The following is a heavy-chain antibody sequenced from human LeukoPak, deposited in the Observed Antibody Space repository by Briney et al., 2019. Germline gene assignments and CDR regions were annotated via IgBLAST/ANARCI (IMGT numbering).Heavy chain of an antibody. CDR3: ARVGLPSPQRWLDDDAFDI. CDR2: IYYSGST. V-gene: IGHV4-39*07. D-gene: IGHD6-19*01. J-gene: IGHJ3*02. CDR1: GGSISSSSYY. Sequence: SETLSLTCTVSGGSISSSSYYWGWIRQPPGKGLEWIGSIYYSGSTYYNPSLKSRVTISVDTSKNQFSLKLSSVTAADTAVYYCARVGLPSPQRWLDDDAFDIWGQGTMVTVSS.